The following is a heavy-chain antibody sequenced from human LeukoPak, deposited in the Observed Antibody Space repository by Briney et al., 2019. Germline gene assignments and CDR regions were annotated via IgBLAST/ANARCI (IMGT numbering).Heavy chain of an antibody. V-gene: IGHV4-4*07. CDR1: GGFISSYY. Sequence: SDTLSLTCTVSGGFISSYYWSWIRQPAGKGLEWIGRIYTRGCTNYSPSLKSRVTMSVDTSKNQFSLKVSSVTAAGAAVYYCARGDDRDAFDIWGQGTMVTVSS. CDR2: IYTRGCT. J-gene: IGHJ3*02. CDR3: ARGDDRDAFDI.